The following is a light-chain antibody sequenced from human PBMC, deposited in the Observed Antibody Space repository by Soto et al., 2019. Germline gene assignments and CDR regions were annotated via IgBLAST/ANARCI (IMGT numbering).Light chain of an antibody. Sequence: SALTQPPSASESPGQSVTISCTGTNSDIGLYHYVSWYQQHPGKAPKLVIYEVSNRPSGVSNRFSGSKSGNTASLTISGLQTEDEADYYCSSYTSSSTPYVFGTGTKVTV. CDR3: SSYTSSSTPYV. J-gene: IGLJ1*01. CDR1: NSDIGLYHY. CDR2: EVS. V-gene: IGLV2-14*01.